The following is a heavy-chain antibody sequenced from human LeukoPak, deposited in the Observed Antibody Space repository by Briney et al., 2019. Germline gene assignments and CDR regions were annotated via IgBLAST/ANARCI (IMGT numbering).Heavy chain of an antibody. Sequence: SETLSLTCTVSGGSISNGDHYWSWIRQHPGKGLEWIGYISYSGSTYYNPSLRSRVTISVDTSKNQFSLKLSSVTAADTAVYYCARVINTFLHFDFWGQGTLVTVSS. CDR1: GGSISNGDHY. CDR2: ISYSGST. D-gene: IGHD3-16*01. V-gene: IGHV4-31*03. CDR3: ARVINTFLHFDF. J-gene: IGHJ4*02.